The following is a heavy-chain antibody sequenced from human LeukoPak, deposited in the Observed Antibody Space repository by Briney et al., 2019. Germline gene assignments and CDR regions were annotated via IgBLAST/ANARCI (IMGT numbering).Heavy chain of an antibody. V-gene: IGHV4-34*01. CDR3: ARGGGDYYLDY. CDR1: GGSFSGYY. D-gene: IGHD3-16*01. CDR2: INHSGST. Sequence: PSETLSLTYAVYGGSFSGYYWSWIRQPPGKGLEWIGEINHSGSTNYNPSLKSRVIISVDTSKNQFSLKLSSVTAADTAVYYCARGGGDYYLDYWGQGTLVTVSS. J-gene: IGHJ4*02.